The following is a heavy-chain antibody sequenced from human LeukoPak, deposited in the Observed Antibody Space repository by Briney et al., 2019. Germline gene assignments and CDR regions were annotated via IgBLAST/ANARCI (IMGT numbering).Heavy chain of an antibody. CDR1: GGTFSSYA. Sequence: GASVKVSCKASGGTFSSYAISWVRQAPGQGLEWMGGIIPIFGTANYAQKFQGRVTITADESTSTAYMELSSLGSEDTAVYYCARDLYCSSTSCSWGNWFDPWGQGTLVTVSS. D-gene: IGHD2-2*01. CDR2: IIPIFGTA. J-gene: IGHJ5*02. V-gene: IGHV1-69*13. CDR3: ARDLYCSSTSCSWGNWFDP.